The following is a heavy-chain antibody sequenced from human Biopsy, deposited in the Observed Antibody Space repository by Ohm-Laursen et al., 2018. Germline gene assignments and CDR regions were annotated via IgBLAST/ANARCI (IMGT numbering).Heavy chain of an antibody. Sequence: GSLRLSCTASGSTFNSHEMNWVRQAPGKGLEWISYITGSSSTIYYADSVKGRFTISRDNAKNSLYLQRNSLRAEDTAVYYCTRLAYYYYYGMDVWGQGTTVTVSS. CDR2: ITGSSSTI. V-gene: IGHV3-48*03. J-gene: IGHJ6*02. D-gene: IGHD2-21*01. CDR1: GSTFNSHE. CDR3: TRLAYYYYYGMDV.